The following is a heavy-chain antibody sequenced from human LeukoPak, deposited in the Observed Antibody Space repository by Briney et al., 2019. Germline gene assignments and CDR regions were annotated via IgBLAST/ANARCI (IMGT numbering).Heavy chain of an antibody. CDR1: GGSISSYY. CDR3: ARNNYGSGTPD. D-gene: IGHD3-10*01. J-gene: IGHJ4*02. Sequence: PSETLSLTCTVSGGSISSYYWSWIRQPPGKGLEWIGYIYYSGSTNYNPSLKSRVTISVDTSKNQFPLKLSSVTAADTAVYYCARNNYGSGTPDWGQGTLVTVSS. CDR2: IYYSGST. V-gene: IGHV4-59*01.